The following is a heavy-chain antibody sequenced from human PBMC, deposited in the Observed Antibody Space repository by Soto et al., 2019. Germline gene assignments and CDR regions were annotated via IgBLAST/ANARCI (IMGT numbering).Heavy chain of an antibody. CDR2: MNPNSGNT. CDR1: GYTFTSYD. CDR3: ARAKVLRFLEWCKPHCMDV. Sequence: ASVKVSCKASGYTFTSYDINWVRQATGQGLEWMGWMNPNSGNTGYAQKFQGRVTMTRNTSISTAYMELSSLRSEDTAVYYCARAKVLRFLEWCKPHCMDVWGQVTVVAV. D-gene: IGHD3-3*01. J-gene: IGHJ6*02. V-gene: IGHV1-8*01.